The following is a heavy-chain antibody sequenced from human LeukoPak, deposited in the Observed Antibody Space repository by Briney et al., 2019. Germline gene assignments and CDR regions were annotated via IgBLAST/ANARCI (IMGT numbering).Heavy chain of an antibody. D-gene: IGHD3-16*01. CDR1: GLTFNNYA. CDR3: ATSWGPDTSAFRWGRDGMDV. Sequence: GGSLRLSCAVSGLTFNNYAMSWVRQAPGKGLEWVSAISKSGDHTYYAASAKSRFTIYRDNSKNTQYLQMNSLRAEDTAVYYCATSWGPDTSAFRWGRDGMDVWGQGTTVIVS. CDR2: ISKSGDHT. J-gene: IGHJ6*02. V-gene: IGHV3-23*01.